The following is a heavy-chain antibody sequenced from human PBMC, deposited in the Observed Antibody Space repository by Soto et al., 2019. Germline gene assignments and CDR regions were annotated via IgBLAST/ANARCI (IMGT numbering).Heavy chain of an antibody. Sequence: SGPPLVNPTQTLKLTCTFSEFTLSTSGLGVAWIRQPPGQALEWLARIYWDDGKRYSPSLKPRLNITKDTSKNQVVLTLTNVDPVDTATYFCEHKPAYDISTGYYPFDYWGQGSLVTVSS. V-gene: IGHV2-5*02. CDR1: EFTLSTSGLG. D-gene: IGHD3-9*01. J-gene: IGHJ4*02. CDR2: IYWDDGK. CDR3: EHKPAYDISTGYYPFDY.